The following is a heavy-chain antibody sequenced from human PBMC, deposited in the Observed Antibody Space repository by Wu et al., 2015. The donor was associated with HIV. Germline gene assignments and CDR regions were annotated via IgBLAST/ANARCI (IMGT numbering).Heavy chain of an antibody. D-gene: IGHD5-12*01. CDR1: GYSFTHYG. V-gene: IGHV1-18*01. Sequence: QVQLVQSGAEVQKSGASVKVSCKASGYSFTHYGIAWVRQAPGQGLEWMGWISANNGDTSYAQKFQGRVTVTTDTSTTTSYMELRSLKSDDTAIYYCAREGVDAFHPWGQGTLVTVSS. CDR3: AREGVDAFHP. J-gene: IGHJ5*02. CDR2: ISANNGDT.